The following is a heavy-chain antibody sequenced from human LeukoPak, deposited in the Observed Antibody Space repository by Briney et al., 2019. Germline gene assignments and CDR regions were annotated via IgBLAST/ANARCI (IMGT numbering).Heavy chain of an antibody. V-gene: IGHV4-59*01. Sequence: PSETLSLTCTVSGGSISSYYWSWIRQPPGKGLEWIGYIYYSGSTNYNPSLKSRVTISVDTSKNQFSLKLSSVTAADTAVYYCATDVPQDLHYYYYYMDVWGKGTTVTVSS. CDR2: IYYSGST. J-gene: IGHJ6*03. CDR1: GGSISSYY. CDR3: ATDVPQDLHYYYYYMDV.